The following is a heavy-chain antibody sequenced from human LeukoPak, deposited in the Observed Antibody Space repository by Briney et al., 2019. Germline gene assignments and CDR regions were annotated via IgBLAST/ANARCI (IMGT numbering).Heavy chain of an antibody. CDR2: IKSKTDGGTT. D-gene: IGHD3-3*01. CDR3: TTDAGPSIFGVVHYYYYMDV. V-gene: IGHV3-15*01. CDR1: GFTFSNAW. Sequence: PGGSLRLSCAASGFTFSNAWMSWVRQAPGKGLEWVGRIKSKTDGGTTDYAAPVKSRFTISRDDSKNTLYLQMNSLKTEDTAVYYCTTDAGPSIFGVVHYYYYMDVWGKGTTVTVSS. J-gene: IGHJ6*03.